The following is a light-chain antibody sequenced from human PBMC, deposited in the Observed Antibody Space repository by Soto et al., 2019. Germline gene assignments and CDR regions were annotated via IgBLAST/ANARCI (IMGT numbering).Light chain of an antibody. CDR3: ISYGGSHNSD. J-gene: IGLJ1*01. V-gene: IGLV2-8*01. CDR2: EVS. CDR1: SSDVGGYNY. Sequence: QCALPQPPSASGSPRQPVTISCTGTSSDVGGYNYVSWYQQRPGKAPQLIIYEVSKRPSGVPDRFSGSKSGNTGSLPVSALQAEDEAEYYCISYGGSHNSDFRTWTKVTVL.